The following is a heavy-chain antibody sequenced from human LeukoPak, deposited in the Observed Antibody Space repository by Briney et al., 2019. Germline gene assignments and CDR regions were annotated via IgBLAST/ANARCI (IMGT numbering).Heavy chain of an antibody. CDR2: ISASGGST. D-gene: IGHD2-2*01. CDR1: GFTFSSYA. V-gene: IGHV3-23*01. J-gene: IGHJ4*02. Sequence: TGGSLRLSCAASGFTFSSYAMSWVRQAPGKGLEWVSSISASGGSTYYADSAKGRFTISRDNSKNTLYLQMTSLRAEDTAVYFCAKLIPAVDCSRTSCYGFDYWGQGTLVTVSS. CDR3: AKLIPAVDCSRTSCYGFDY.